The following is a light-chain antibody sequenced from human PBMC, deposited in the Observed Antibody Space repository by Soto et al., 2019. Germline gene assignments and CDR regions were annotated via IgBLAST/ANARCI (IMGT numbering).Light chain of an antibody. Sequence: QSALTQPASVSGSPGQSITISCTGTSSDVGGYNYVSWYQQHPGKAPKFMIYDVSNRPSGVSNRFSGSKSGNTASLTISGXXAXXEADYYCSSYTTSNTRQIVFGTGTKVTVL. V-gene: IGLV2-14*01. CDR3: SSYTTSNTRQIV. CDR2: DVS. CDR1: SSDVGGYNY. J-gene: IGLJ1*01.